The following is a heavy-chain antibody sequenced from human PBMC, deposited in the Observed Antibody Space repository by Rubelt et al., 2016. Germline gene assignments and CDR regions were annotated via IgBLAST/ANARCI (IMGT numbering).Heavy chain of an antibody. Sequence: QVQLQQWGAGLLKPSETLSLTCAVYGGSFSGYYWSWIRQPPGKGLEWIGEINHSGSTNYNPSLKSRVTRAGDTDKTQFSLKVSSVTAADTAVYYCARGYCTNGVCYGGDYWGQGTLVTVSS. CDR3: ARGYCTNGVCYGGDY. CDR1: GGSFSGYY. D-gene: IGHD2-8*01. CDR2: INHSGST. J-gene: IGHJ4*02. V-gene: IGHV4-34*01.